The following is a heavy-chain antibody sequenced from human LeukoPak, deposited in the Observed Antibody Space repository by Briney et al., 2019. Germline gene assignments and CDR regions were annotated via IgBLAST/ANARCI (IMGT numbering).Heavy chain of an antibody. CDR2: INSDGNTT. D-gene: IGHD4-17*01. CDR1: GFTFSSYW. J-gene: IGHJ4*02. Sequence: GGSLRLSCAASGFTFSSYWMHWVRQAPGKGLVWVSCINSDGNTTTYADSVKGRFTISRDNAKNTLYLQMNSLRAEDTAVYYCAVLATTETTDYFDYWGQGILVTVSS. CDR3: AVLATTETTDYFDY. V-gene: IGHV3-74*01.